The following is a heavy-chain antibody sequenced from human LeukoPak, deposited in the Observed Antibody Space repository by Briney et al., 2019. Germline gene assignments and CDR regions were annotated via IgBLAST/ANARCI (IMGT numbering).Heavy chain of an antibody. CDR2: IIPILGIA. CDR1: GGTFSSYA. V-gene: IGHV1-69*10. D-gene: IGHD6-19*01. CDR3: ASKAVADAFDI. J-gene: IGHJ3*02. Sequence: VKVSCKASGGTFSSYAISWVRQAPGQGLEWMGRIIPILGIANYAQKFQGRVTITADKSTSTAYMELSSLRSEDTAVYYCASKAVADAFDIWGQGTMVTVSS.